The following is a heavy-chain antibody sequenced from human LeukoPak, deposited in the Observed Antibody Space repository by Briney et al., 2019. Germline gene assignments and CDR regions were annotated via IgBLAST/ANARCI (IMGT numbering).Heavy chain of an antibody. CDR1: GLTFSTTT. D-gene: IGHD1-1*01. V-gene: IGHV3-48*02. J-gene: IGHJ5*01. CDR2: ISGSVSTI. Sequence: GSLTLSCVASGLTFSTTTMNWVRQPPGKGLEWASYISGSVSTIYYTYSVKGRFTISRDNARNSIYLQMNSLRDEDTATYYCTRGAIPGYGDNWFWFDSWGQGTLVSVSS. CDR3: TRGAIPGYGDNWFWFDS.